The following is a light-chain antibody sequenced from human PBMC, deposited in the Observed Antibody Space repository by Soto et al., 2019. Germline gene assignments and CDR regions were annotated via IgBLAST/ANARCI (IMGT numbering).Light chain of an antibody. CDR3: SSYTISTLVV. CDR2: DVS. Sequence: QSALTQPASVSGSPGQSITISCTGTSSNVGGYNYVSWYQQHPGKAPKLMIYDVSNRPSGVSNRFSGSKSGNTASLTISGLQDDDAADYYCSSYTISTLVVFGGGTKLTVL. J-gene: IGLJ2*01. CDR1: SSNVGGYNY. V-gene: IGLV2-14*01.